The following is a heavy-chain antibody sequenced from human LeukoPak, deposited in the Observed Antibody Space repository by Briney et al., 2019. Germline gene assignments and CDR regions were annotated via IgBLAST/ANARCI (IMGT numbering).Heavy chain of an antibody. V-gene: IGHV4-39*07. CDR1: GGSISSSSYC. CDR2: IYYSGST. CDR3: ARDRHRGDLFDY. Sequence: SETLSLTCTVSGGSISSSSYCWGWIRQPPGKGLEWIGSIYYSGSTYYNPSLKSRVTISVDTSKNQFSLKLSSVTAADTAVYYCARDRHRGDLFDYWGQGTLVTVSS. D-gene: IGHD4-17*01. J-gene: IGHJ4*02.